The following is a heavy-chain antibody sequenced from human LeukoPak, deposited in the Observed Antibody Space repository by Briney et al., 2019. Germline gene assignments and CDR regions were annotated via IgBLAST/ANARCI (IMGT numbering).Heavy chain of an antibody. CDR2: IIPIFGTA. CDR1: GGTFSSYA. V-gene: IGHV1-69*13. D-gene: IGHD2-8*01. CDR3: ARPQGDCTNGVCSHYYYYGMDV. Sequence: GASVKVSCKASGGTFSSYAISWVRQAPGQGLEWMGGIIPIFGTANYAQKFQGRVTITADESTSTAYMELSSLRSEDTAVYYRARPQGDCTNGVCSHYYYYGMDVWGQGTTVTVSS. J-gene: IGHJ6*02.